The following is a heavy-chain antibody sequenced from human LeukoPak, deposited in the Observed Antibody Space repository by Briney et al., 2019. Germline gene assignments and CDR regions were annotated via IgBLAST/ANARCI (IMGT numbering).Heavy chain of an antibody. CDR2: ISSSSSYI. CDR3: ARVGIYYYDSSGPQVY. Sequence: PGGSLRLSCAASGFTFSSYSMSWVRQAPGKGLEWVSSISSSSSYIYYADSVKGRFTISRDNAKNSLYLQMNSLRAEDTAVYYCARVGIYYYDSSGPQVYWGQGTLVTVSS. CDR1: GFTFSSYS. D-gene: IGHD3-22*01. J-gene: IGHJ4*02. V-gene: IGHV3-21*01.